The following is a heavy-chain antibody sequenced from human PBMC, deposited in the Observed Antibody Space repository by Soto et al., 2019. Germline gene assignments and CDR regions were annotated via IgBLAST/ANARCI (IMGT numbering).Heavy chain of an antibody. CDR2: IIPIFGTA. D-gene: IGHD6-13*01. J-gene: IGHJ6*02. Sequence: SVKVSCKASGGTFSSYAISWVRQAPGQGLEWMGGIIPIFGTANYAQKFQGRVTITADKSTSTAYMELSSLRSDDTGVYYCGRGPSPRAPAGGTPYYYAMDVWGQGTTVTVSS. CDR1: GGTFSSYA. V-gene: IGHV1-69*06. CDR3: GRGPSPRAPAGGTPYYYAMDV.